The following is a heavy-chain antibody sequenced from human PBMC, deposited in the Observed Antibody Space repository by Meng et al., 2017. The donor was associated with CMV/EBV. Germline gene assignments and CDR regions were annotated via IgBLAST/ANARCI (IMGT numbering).Heavy chain of an antibody. V-gene: IGHV1-2*02. CDR1: GYTFTGYY. CDR2: INPNSGGT. J-gene: IGHJ3*02. CDR3: AIRTGFDI. Sequence: ASVKVSCKASGYTFTGYYMHWVRQAPGQGLEWMGWINPNSGGTNYAQKFQGRVTMTRNTSISTAYMELSSLRSEDTAVYYCAIRTGFDIWGQGTMVTVSS. D-gene: IGHD1-14*01.